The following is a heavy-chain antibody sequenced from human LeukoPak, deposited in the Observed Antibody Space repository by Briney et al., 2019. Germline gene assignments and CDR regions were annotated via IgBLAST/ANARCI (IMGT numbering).Heavy chain of an antibody. CDR1: GFTFSSYA. J-gene: IGHJ4*02. CDR2: ISSSSSYT. Sequence: GGSLRLSCAASGFTFSSYAMSWIRQAPGKGLEWVSYISSSSSYTNYADSVKGRFTISRDNAKNSLYLQMNSLRAEDTAVYYCARDHRYDGQTPEIDYWGQGTLVTVSS. CDR3: ARDHRYDGQTPEIDY. D-gene: IGHD3-22*01. V-gene: IGHV3-11*05.